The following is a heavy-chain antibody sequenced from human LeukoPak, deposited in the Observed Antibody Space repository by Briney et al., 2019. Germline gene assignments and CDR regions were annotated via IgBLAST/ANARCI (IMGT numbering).Heavy chain of an antibody. Sequence: GASVKVSCKTSGYTFAGYYMHWVRQAPGQGLEWMGWINPNSGDTNYAQKFQGRVTMTRDMSISTAYMELSWLRSDDTAVYYCARDLHSSTWRNDAFYLWGQGTMVTVSS. D-gene: IGHD6-13*01. CDR3: ARDLHSSTWRNDAFYL. CDR1: GYTFAGYY. V-gene: IGHV1-2*02. CDR2: INPNSGDT. J-gene: IGHJ3*01.